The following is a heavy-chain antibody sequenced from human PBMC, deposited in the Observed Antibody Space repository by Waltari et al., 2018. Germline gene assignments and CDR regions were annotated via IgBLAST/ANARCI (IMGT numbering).Heavy chain of an antibody. CDR3: ARAGYCSGGSCYYYYGMDV. Sequence: EVQLVESGGGLIQPGGSLRLSCAASGFTVSSNYMSWVRQAPGKGLEWVSVIYSGGSTYYADSVKGRFTISRDNSKNTLYRQMNSLRAEDTAVYYCARAGYCSGGSCYYYYGMDVWGQGTTVIVSS. D-gene: IGHD2-15*01. CDR1: GFTVSSNY. V-gene: IGHV3-53*01. J-gene: IGHJ6*02. CDR2: IYSGGST.